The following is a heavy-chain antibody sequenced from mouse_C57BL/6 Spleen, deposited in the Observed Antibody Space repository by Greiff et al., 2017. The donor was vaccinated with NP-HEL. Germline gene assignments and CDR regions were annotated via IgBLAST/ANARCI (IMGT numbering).Heavy chain of an antibody. CDR2: ISDGGSYT. CDR3: ARDRDYGWFAY. CDR1: GFTFSSYA. V-gene: IGHV5-4*01. J-gene: IGHJ3*01. Sequence: DVHLVESGGGLVKPGGSLKLSCAASGFTFSSYAMSWVRQTPEKRLEWVATISDGGSYTYYPDNVKGRFTISRDNAKNNLYLQMSHLKSEDTAMYYCARDRDYGWFAYWGQGTLVTVSA. D-gene: IGHD1-1*01.